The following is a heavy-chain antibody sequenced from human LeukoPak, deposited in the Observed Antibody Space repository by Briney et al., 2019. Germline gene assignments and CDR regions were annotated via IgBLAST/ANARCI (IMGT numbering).Heavy chain of an antibody. Sequence: SETLSLTCTVSGGSISSYYWSWIRQPPGKGLEWIGYIYYSGSTNYNPSLKRRVTISVDTSKNQFSLKLRSVTAADTAVYYCARDFAPALGYDYVWGSYRQEGAFDIWGQGTMVTVSS. CDR1: GGSISSYY. D-gene: IGHD3-16*02. CDR2: IYYSGST. CDR3: ARDFAPALGYDYVWGSYRQEGAFDI. V-gene: IGHV4-59*01. J-gene: IGHJ3*02.